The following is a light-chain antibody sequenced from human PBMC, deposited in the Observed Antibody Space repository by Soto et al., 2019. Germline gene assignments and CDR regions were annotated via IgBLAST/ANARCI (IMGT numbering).Light chain of an antibody. CDR3: QSYDSSLSAL. CDR1: SSNIGAGYD. V-gene: IGLV1-40*01. Sequence: QAVVTQPPSVSGAPGQRVTISCTGSSSNIGAGYDVHWYQQLPGTAPKLLIYGNTNRPSGVPDRFSGSKSGTSASLAITGLQAEDEADYYCQSYDSSLSALFGGGTKPPS. J-gene: IGLJ2*01. CDR2: GNT.